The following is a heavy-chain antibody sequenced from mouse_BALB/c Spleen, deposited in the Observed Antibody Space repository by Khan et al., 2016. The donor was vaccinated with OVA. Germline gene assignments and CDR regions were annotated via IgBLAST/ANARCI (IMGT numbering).Heavy chain of an antibody. CDR1: GFSLTSYG. D-gene: IGHD1-3*01. J-gene: IGHJ2*01. CDR3: ARLEDI. Sequence: QVQLQQSGPGLVAPSQSLSITCTVSGFSLTSYGVHWVRQPPGKGLEWLGVIWAGGSTHYNSALMSRLSISKDNSKSQVFLKMNSLQTVDTAMYYCARLEDIWGQGTTLTVSS. V-gene: IGHV2-9*02. CDR2: IWAGGST.